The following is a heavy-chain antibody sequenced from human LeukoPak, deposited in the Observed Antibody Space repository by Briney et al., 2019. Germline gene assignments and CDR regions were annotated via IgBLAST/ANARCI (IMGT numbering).Heavy chain of an antibody. CDR3: ARVPISGPYTMSIDY. Sequence: SETLSLTCTVSGGSISSYYWSWIRQPAGKGLEWIGRIYTSGSTNYNPSLKSRVTMSVDTSKNQFSLKLSSVTAADTAVYYCARVPISGPYTMSIDYWGQGTLVTVSS. CDR1: GGSISSYY. J-gene: IGHJ4*02. D-gene: IGHD3-10*02. V-gene: IGHV4-4*07. CDR2: IYTSGST.